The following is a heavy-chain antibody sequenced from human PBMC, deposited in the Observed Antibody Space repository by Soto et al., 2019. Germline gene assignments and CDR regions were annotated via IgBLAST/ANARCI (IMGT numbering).Heavy chain of an antibody. J-gene: IGHJ4*02. CDR1: GGPIKTGDYY. Sequence: SETLSLTCNVSGGPIKTGDYYWNWSRQPPGKGLEWIGYVFYSGATNYSPSLKSRAAISMDTSKNQFSLSLTSVTAADTAVYYCARAGFSYGHLLFWGQGIRVTVFS. D-gene: IGHD3-10*01. CDR2: VFYSGAT. CDR3: ARAGFSYGHLLF. V-gene: IGHV4-30-4*01.